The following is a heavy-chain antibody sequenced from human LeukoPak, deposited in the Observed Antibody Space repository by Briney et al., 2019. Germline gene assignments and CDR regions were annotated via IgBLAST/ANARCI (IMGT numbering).Heavy chain of an antibody. V-gene: IGHV1-18*01. D-gene: IGHD6-13*01. CDR3: ARDGGPFITAGPDY. J-gene: IGHJ4*02. CDR2: ISAYNGNT. Sequence: ASVNVSCKASGYTFTSYGISWVRQAPGQGLEWMGWISAYNGNTNYAQKLQGRVTMTTDTSTSTAYMELRSLRSDDTAVYYCARDGGPFITAGPDYWGQGTLVSVSS. CDR1: GYTFTSYG.